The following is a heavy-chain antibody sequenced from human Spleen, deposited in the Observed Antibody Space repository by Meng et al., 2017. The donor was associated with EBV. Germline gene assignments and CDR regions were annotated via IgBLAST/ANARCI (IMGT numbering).Heavy chain of an antibody. CDR3: VRDGDTAVADAFDV. D-gene: IGHD5-18*01. V-gene: IGHV3-11*04. Sequence: QVQLVESGGGLVKPGESLRRSCAASGFTFSDYYMSWIRQAPGKGLEWVSFISSGSTTIYYADSVKGRFTISRDNAKNTLYLQMNSLRVEDTAVYYCVRDGDTAVADAFDVWGQGTMVTVSS. CDR2: ISSGSTTI. CDR1: GFTFSDYY. J-gene: IGHJ3*01.